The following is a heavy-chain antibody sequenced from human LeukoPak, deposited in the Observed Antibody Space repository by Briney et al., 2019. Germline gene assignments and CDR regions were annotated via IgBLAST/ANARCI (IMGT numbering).Heavy chain of an antibody. CDR3: AKDIHGDYGGLDY. CDR1: GFTFSGYA. CDR2: IINNGGST. V-gene: IGHV3-23*01. Sequence: GGSLRLSCAASGFTFSGYAMNWVRQAPGKGLEWVSTIINNGGSTYYADSVRGRFTISRDNSKNTLYLQMNSLRVGDTAVYYCAKDIHGDYGGLDYWGQGTVVIVSS. D-gene: IGHD4-17*01. J-gene: IGHJ4*02.